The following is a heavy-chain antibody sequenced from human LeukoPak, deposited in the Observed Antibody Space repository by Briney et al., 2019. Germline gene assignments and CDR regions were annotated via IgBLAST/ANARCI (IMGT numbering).Heavy chain of an antibody. D-gene: IGHD2-2*02. V-gene: IGHV1-8*03. J-gene: IGHJ5*02. Sequence: ASVKVSCKASGYTFTSYDINWVRQPTGQGHERMGWMNPNSGNTGYSQKFQVRVTITRNTSICTAYREMSSLRSEDTAVYYCARGGYCSSTSCYTGDWFDPWGQGTLVTVSS. CDR1: GYTFTSYD. CDR3: ARGGYCSSTSCYTGDWFDP. CDR2: MNPNSGNT.